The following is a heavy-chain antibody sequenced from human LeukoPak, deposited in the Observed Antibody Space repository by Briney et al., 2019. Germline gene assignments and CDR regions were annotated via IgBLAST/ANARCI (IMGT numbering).Heavy chain of an antibody. J-gene: IGHJ4*02. CDR1: GYTFTSYG. D-gene: IGHD3-10*01. CDR3: ARGYYGSGSYSKGDY. Sequence: ASVKVSCKASGYTFTSYGMSWVRQAPGQGLEGMGWISAYNGNTNYAQKLQGRVTMTTDTSTSTAYMELRSLRSDDTAVYYCARGYYGSGSYSKGDYWGQGTLVTVSS. V-gene: IGHV1-18*01. CDR2: ISAYNGNT.